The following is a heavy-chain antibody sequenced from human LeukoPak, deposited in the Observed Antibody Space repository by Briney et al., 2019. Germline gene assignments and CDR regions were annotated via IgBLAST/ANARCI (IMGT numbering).Heavy chain of an antibody. D-gene: IGHD3-22*01. CDR3: AKGYYYDSSGYYSPRFDY. J-gene: IGHJ4*02. CDR1: GFTFSSYG. V-gene: IGHV3-30*18. CDR2: ISYDGSNK. Sequence: GSLRLSCAASGFTFSSYGMHWVRQAPGKGLEWVAVISYDGSNKYYADSVKGRFTISRDNSKNTLYLQMNSLRAEDTAVYYCAKGYYYDSSGYYSPRFDYWGQGTLVTVSS.